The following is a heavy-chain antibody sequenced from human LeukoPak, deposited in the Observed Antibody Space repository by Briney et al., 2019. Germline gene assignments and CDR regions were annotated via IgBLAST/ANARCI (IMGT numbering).Heavy chain of an antibody. CDR3: ARDRIGDGYSFFDY. V-gene: IGHV1-69*04. CDR1: GGTFSSYA. Sequence: SVKVSCKASGGTFSSYAISWVRQAPGQGLEWMGRIIPILGIANYAQKFQGRVTITADKSTSTAYMELSSLRSEDTAVYYCARDRIGDGYSFFDYWGQGTLVTVSS. D-gene: IGHD5-24*01. CDR2: IIPILGIA. J-gene: IGHJ4*02.